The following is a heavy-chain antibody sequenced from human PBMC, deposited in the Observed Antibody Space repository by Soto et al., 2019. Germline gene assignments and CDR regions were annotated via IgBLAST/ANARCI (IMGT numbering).Heavy chain of an antibody. CDR3: AREALTVTTYNNWFDP. V-gene: IGHV1-69*05. CDR1: GGTFSSYA. CDR2: IIPIFGTA. D-gene: IGHD4-17*01. Sequence: ASVKVSCKASGGTFSSYAISWVRQAPGQGLEWMGGIIPIFGTANYAQKFQGRVTMTRDTSTSTVYMELSSLRSEDTAVYYCAREALTVTTYNNWFDPWGQGTLVTVSS. J-gene: IGHJ5*02.